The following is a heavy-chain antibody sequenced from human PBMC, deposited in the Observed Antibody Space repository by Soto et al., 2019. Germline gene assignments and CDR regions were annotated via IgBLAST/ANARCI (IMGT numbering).Heavy chain of an antibody. V-gene: IGHV4-31*03. D-gene: IGHD3-10*01. CDR2: IYYSGNT. CDR3: ARGLTNNWFDP. Sequence: ASETLSLTCTVSGGSISSGGYYWSWIRQHPGKGLEWIGYIYYSGNTYYNPSLKSRVTISVDTSKNQFSLKLSSVTAADTAVYYCARGLTNNWFDPWGQGTLVTVSS. CDR1: GGSISSGGYY. J-gene: IGHJ5*02.